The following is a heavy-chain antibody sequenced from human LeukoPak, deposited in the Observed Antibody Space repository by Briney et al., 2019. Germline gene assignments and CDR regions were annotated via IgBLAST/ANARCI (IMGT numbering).Heavy chain of an antibody. D-gene: IGHD3-10*01. Sequence: SETLSLTCTVSGGSISSSTYYWGWIRQSPGKGLEWIGSIYYSGSTYYNPSLKSRVTISVDTSKNQFSLKLSSVTAADTAVYYCARLGGSGSSHFDYWGQGTLVTVSS. V-gene: IGHV4-39*07. J-gene: IGHJ4*02. CDR1: GGSISSSTYY. CDR3: ARLGGSGSSHFDY. CDR2: IYYSGST.